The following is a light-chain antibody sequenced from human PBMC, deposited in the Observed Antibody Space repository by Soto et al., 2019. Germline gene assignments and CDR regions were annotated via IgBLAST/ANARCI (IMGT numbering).Light chain of an antibody. J-gene: IGKJ1*01. CDR2: DAS. CDR1: QGISSA. Sequence: AIQLTQSPSSLSASVGDRVTITCRASQGISSALAWYQQKPGKAPNLLIYDASSLQSGVSSRFSGSGSGTEVTLTITSLQPDDLATYYCQQYKTYPWSFGKGTKV. V-gene: IGKV1-13*02. CDR3: QQYKTYPWS.